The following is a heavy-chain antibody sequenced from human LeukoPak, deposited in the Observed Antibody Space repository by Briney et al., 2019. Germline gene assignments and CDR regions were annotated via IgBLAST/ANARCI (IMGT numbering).Heavy chain of an antibody. Sequence: SETLSLTCTVSGGSISSYYWSWIRQPPGKGLEWIGYIYYSGSTNYNPSLRSRVTISVDTSKNQFSLKLSSVTAADTAVYYCARDHPTYYYGSGSLFDPWGQGTLVTVSS. CDR3: ARDHPTYYYGSGSLFDP. D-gene: IGHD3-10*01. J-gene: IGHJ5*02. CDR1: GGSISSYY. CDR2: IYYSGST. V-gene: IGHV4-59*01.